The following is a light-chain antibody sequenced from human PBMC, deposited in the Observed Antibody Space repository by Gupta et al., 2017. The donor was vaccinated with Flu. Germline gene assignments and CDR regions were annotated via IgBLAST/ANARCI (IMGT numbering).Light chain of an antibody. CDR1: SSDVGSYNL. V-gene: IGLV2-23*01. Sequence: QSALTQPASVSGSPGQSITISCPGTSSDVGSYNLVSWYQQHPGKAPKLMIYDGSNRPSGVSNRFSGSKSGNTASLTISGLQAEDEADYYCSSYAGSSTYVFGTGTKVTVL. CDR2: DGS. CDR3: SSYAGSSTYV. J-gene: IGLJ1*01.